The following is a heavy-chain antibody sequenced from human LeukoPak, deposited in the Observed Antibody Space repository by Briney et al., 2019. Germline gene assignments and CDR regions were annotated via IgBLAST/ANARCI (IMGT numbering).Heavy chain of an antibody. CDR2: IYASGGT. D-gene: IGHD3-16*01. Sequence: PSETLSLTCTVSGGSISSGSYYWSWIRQPAGKGLEWIGHIYASGGTKYNPSLESRVTIPIDTSKNQLSLRLSSVTAADTAVYYCTREKSYGYIRADSWGQGTLVAVSS. CDR1: GGSISSGSYY. V-gene: IGHV4-61*09. CDR3: TREKSYGYIRADS. J-gene: IGHJ4*02.